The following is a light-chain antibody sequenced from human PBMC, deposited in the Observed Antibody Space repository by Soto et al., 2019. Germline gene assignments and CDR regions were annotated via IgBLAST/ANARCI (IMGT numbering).Light chain of an antibody. V-gene: IGLV1-44*01. Sequence: QYALTQPPSASGTTGQRVTISCSVSISNTGSNTVNWYQQFPGTAPKLLIYSNNRRPSGVPDRFSGSKSGTSASLAISGLQSEDEADYYCAAWDDSLNGYVLGSGTKVTV. CDR2: SNN. CDR1: ISNTGSNT. CDR3: AAWDDSLNGYV. J-gene: IGLJ1*01.